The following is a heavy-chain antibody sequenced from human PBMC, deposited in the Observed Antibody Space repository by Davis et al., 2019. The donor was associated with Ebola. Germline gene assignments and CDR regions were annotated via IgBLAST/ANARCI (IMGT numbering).Heavy chain of an antibody. CDR3: ARIYCGGDCSFDY. V-gene: IGHV3-21*01. CDR1: GFTFSSYS. Sequence: PGGSLRLSCAASGFTFSSYSMNWVRQAPGKGLEWVSSISSSSSYIYYADSVKGRFTISRDNAKNSLYLQMNSLRAEDTAVYYCARIYCGGDCSFDYWGQGTLVTVSS. J-gene: IGHJ4*02. CDR2: ISSSSSYI. D-gene: IGHD2-21*01.